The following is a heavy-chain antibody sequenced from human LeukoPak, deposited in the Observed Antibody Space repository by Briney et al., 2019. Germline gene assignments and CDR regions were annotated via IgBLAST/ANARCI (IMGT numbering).Heavy chain of an antibody. J-gene: IGHJ4*02. V-gene: IGHV1-18*01. CDR3: ARTTPGYYDILTGYYKRGYFDY. CDR2: ISAYYDNT. Sequence: GPSVKVCFKASGYTFTSYGISMERQGPGQGLEWMGWISAYYDNTNYAQKLQGRVTMTTDTSTSTAYMELRSLRSDDTAVYYCARTTPGYYDILTGYYKRGYFDYWGQGTLVTVSS. D-gene: IGHD3-9*01. CDR1: GYTFTSYG.